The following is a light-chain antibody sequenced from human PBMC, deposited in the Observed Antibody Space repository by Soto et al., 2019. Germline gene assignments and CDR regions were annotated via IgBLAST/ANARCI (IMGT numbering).Light chain of an antibody. J-gene: IGLJ2*01. CDR3: AALDDSLNGVV. CDR1: SSNIGSNT. V-gene: IGLV1-44*01. CDR2: SNN. Sequence: QSVLTQPPSASGTPGQRVTISCSGSSSNIGSNTVNWYQQLPGTATKLLIYSNNQRPSGVPDRFSGSKSGTSASLAISGLQSEDEADYYCAALDDSLNGVVFGGGTKLTVL.